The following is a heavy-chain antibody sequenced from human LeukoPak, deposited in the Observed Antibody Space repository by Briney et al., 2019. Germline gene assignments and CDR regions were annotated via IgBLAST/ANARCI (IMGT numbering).Heavy chain of an antibody. Sequence: GGSLRLSCAASEFTFSSYSMNWVRQAPGKGLEWVSYITNSGNSKSYADSVKGRFTISRDNTKNSLYLQMNGLRAEDTAVYYCARDFGDEMAVNFDYWGQGTLVTVSS. J-gene: IGHJ4*02. CDR3: ARDFGDEMAVNFDY. V-gene: IGHV3-48*01. CDR2: ITNSGNSK. D-gene: IGHD5-24*01. CDR1: EFTFSSYS.